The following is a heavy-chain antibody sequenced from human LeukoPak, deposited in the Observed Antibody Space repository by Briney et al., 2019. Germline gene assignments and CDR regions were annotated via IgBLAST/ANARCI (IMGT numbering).Heavy chain of an antibody. CDR3: ARDRAEGDYACGY. CDR1: GFTFSSYS. CDR2: ISSSSSYI. Sequence: GGSLGLSCAASGFTFSSYSMNWVRQAPGKALEWVSSISSSSSYIYYADSVKGRFTISRDNAKNSLYLQMNSLRAEDTAVYYCARDRAEGDYACGYWGQGTLVTVSS. D-gene: IGHD4-17*01. V-gene: IGHV3-21*01. J-gene: IGHJ4*02.